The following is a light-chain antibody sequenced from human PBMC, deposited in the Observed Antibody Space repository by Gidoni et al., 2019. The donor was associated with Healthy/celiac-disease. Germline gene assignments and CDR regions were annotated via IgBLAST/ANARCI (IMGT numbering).Light chain of an antibody. V-gene: IGKV1-6*01. CDR1: HGIRNN. J-gene: IGKJ2*01. Sequence: AIQMTQSPSSLSASVGDRVTITCRSSHGIRNNLGWYQQKPGKATKLLIYAASSLQSGVPSRFSGRGSGTDFTLTISSLQPEDFATYYCLQDYNYPYTFGQGTQLEIK. CDR2: AAS. CDR3: LQDYNYPYT.